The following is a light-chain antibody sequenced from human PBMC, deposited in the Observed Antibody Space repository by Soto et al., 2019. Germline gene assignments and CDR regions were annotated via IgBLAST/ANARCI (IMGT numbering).Light chain of an antibody. CDR1: QGISSY. J-gene: IGKJ5*01. Sequence: IQLTQSPSFLSGSVGDRFAMTCRASQGISSYLAWYQQKPGKAPNLLIHTASTLQSGVPSRFSGSGSGTEFTLTISSLQPEDFATYYCQQHNSYPITFGQGTRLEIK. CDR3: QQHNSYPIT. CDR2: TAS. V-gene: IGKV1-9*01.